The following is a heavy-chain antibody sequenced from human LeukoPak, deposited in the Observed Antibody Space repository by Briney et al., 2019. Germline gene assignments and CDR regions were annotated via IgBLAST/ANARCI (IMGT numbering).Heavy chain of an antibody. V-gene: IGHV6-1*01. D-gene: IGHD6-19*01. CDR3: ARDFGTTGWHTFDY. Sequence: SQTLSLTCVVSGDSVSSKNGAWNWIRQSPSRGLEWLGRTYYRSKWYNDYAESMEGRMTVSQDTSKNQYSLHLNSVTPDDTAVYYCARDFGTTGWHTFDYWGQGTLVTVSS. J-gene: IGHJ4*02. CDR1: GDSVSSKNGA. CDR2: TYYRSKWYN.